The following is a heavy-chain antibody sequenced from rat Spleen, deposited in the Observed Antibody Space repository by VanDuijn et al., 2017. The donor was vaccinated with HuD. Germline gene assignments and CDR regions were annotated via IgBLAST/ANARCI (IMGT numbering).Heavy chain of an antibody. CDR1: GFTFSSFA. D-gene: IGHD1-10*01. CDR3: AKHNNPYFDY. CDR2: ITSGGSNT. J-gene: IGHJ2*01. V-gene: IGHV5-25*01. Sequence: EVQLVESGGGLVQPGRSLKLSCAASGFTFSSFAMAWVRQAPKKGLEWVATITSGGSNTYYPDSVKGRFTISRDNAKSTLYLQMDSLRSEDTATYYCAKHNNPYFDYWGQGVMVTVSS.